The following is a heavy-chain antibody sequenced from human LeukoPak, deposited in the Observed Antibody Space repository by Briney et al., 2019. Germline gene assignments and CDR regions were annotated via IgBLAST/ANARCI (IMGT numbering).Heavy chain of an antibody. V-gene: IGHV4-59*12. CDR2: IYYSGST. CDR1: GGSISSYY. Sequence: NPSETLSLTCTVSGGSISSYYWSWLRQPPGKGLEWIGYIYYSGSTNYNPSLKSRVTISVDTSKNQFSLKLSSVTAADTAVYYCARGLAYFHDYGDYGSPGISDYWGQGTLVTVSS. D-gene: IGHD4-17*01. CDR3: ARGLAYFHDYGDYGSPGISDY. J-gene: IGHJ4*02.